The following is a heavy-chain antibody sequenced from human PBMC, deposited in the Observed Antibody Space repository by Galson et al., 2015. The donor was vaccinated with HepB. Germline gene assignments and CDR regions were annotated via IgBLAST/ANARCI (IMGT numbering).Heavy chain of an antibody. D-gene: IGHD6-19*01. CDR3: ASSSDPTRNWHFDL. Sequence: SLRLSCAASGLIVSNNYMTWVRQAPGKGLEWVSLIYGGGDITYADSVRGRFTISRDISKSTLYVQMTSLTTEDTAVYYCASSSDPTRNWHFDLWGRGTLVIVSS. V-gene: IGHV3-66*02. CDR1: GLIVSNNY. CDR2: IYGGGDI. J-gene: IGHJ2*01.